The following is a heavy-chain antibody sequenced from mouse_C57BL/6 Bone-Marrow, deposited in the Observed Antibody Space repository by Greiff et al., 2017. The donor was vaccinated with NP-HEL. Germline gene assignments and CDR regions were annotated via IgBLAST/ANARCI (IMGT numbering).Heavy chain of an antibody. J-gene: IGHJ3*01. CDR3: AIYGSSSWFAY. Sequence: QVQLQQSGPELVKPGASVKISCKASGYAFSSSWMNWVKQRPGKGLEWIGRIYPGDGDTNYNGKFKGKATLTADKSSSTAYMQLSSLTSEDSAVYFCAIYGSSSWFAYWGQGTLVTVSA. V-gene: IGHV1-82*01. CDR2: IYPGDGDT. D-gene: IGHD1-1*01. CDR1: GYAFSSSW.